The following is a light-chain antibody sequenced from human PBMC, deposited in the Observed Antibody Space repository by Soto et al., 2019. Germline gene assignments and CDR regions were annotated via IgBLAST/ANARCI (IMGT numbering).Light chain of an antibody. CDR2: DVS. J-gene: IGLJ2*01. V-gene: IGLV2-14*01. Sequence: QSALTQPASVSGSPGQSITISCTGTSSDVGGYNYVSWYQQHPGKAPKLMIYDVSNRPSGVSNRFSGSKSGNTASLTISGLQAEDEADYYGSSYTSSSTSDVVFGGGTKLTVL. CDR1: SSDVGGYNY. CDR3: SSYTSSSTSDVV.